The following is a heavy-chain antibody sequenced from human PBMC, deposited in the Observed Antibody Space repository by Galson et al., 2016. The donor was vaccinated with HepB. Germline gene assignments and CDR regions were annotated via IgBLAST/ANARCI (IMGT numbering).Heavy chain of an antibody. CDR2: IKHDGRET. CDR1: GFSFSSYW. J-gene: IGHJ4*02. CDR3: ARARPWQLPNDFNDY. D-gene: IGHD3-3*01. Sequence: SLRLSCAGSGFSFSSYWMSWVRQAPGQGLEWVAHIKHDGRETHYVDSVKGRFTISRDNAKNSLYLQMNSLRAEDTAVYYCARARPWQLPNDFNDYWGQGTLVTVSS. V-gene: IGHV3-7*03.